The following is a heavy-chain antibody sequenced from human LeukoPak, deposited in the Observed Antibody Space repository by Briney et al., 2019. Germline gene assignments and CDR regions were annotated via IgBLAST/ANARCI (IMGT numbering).Heavy chain of an antibody. D-gene: IGHD4-23*01. Sequence: SETLSLTCTVSGDSMLPYYWIWIRQPPGKGLERIGHIYYSGSTKYTPSLNSRLTLAVATSKLHFSLNLTSVNAADTDLYYCARGLGYRGYGGNFDYWGQGTLVTVSS. CDR2: IYYSGST. J-gene: IGHJ4*02. CDR3: ARGLGYRGYGGNFDY. CDR1: GDSMLPYY. V-gene: IGHV4-59*01.